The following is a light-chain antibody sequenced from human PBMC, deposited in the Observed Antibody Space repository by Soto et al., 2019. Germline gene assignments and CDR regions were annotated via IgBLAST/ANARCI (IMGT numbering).Light chain of an antibody. CDR2: GAS. Sequence: EIVLTESAGTLSLSPGVRATLPCRASESVVSYLAWYQQRPGQAPRLLISGASTRATGIPDRFSGSGSGTDFTLTISRLEPEDFAVYYCQQYGSSPYTFGQGTNLEIK. CDR3: QQYGSSPYT. CDR1: ESVVSY. V-gene: IGKV3-20*01. J-gene: IGKJ2*01.